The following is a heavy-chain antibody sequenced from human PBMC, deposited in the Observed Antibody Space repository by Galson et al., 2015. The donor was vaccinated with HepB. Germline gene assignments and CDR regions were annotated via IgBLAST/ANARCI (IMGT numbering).Heavy chain of an antibody. CDR1: GFTFSGSA. CDR2: IRSKANSYAT. V-gene: IGHV3-73*01. Sequence: SLRLSCAASGFTFSGSAMHWVRQASGKGLEWVGRIRSKANSYATAYAASVKGRFTISRDDSKNTAYLQMNSLKTEDTAVYYCTSRRFFWVGWGQGTLVTVSS. J-gene: IGHJ4*02. CDR3: TSRRFFWVG. D-gene: IGHD3-3*01.